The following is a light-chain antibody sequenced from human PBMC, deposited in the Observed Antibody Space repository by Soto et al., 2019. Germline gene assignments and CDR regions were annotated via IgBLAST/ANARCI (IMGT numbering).Light chain of an antibody. Sequence: DIQMTQSPSSLSASVGDRVSITCRASQSVNKWLAWFQQKPGKAPKRLIYAASSLQSGVPSRFSGSGSGTEFTLTISSLQPEDFATYYCLQHNSYPLTFGQGTRLEIK. CDR2: AAS. CDR1: QSVNKW. CDR3: LQHNSYPLT. J-gene: IGKJ5*01. V-gene: IGKV1-17*01.